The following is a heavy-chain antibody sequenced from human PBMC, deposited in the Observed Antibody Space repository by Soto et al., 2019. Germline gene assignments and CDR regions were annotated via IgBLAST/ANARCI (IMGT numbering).Heavy chain of an antibody. Sequence: GGSLRLSCAASGFPFSSYAMSWVRQTPEKGLEWVAGISGGGNDRYYADFVQGRFTISRDNAKNSLYLQMNSLRAEDTAVYYCARVFGRVGAPTPNWFDPWGQGTLVTVSS. V-gene: IGHV3-21*01. J-gene: IGHJ5*02. CDR2: ISGGGNDR. CDR3: ARVFGRVGAPTPNWFDP. D-gene: IGHD1-26*01. CDR1: GFPFSSYA.